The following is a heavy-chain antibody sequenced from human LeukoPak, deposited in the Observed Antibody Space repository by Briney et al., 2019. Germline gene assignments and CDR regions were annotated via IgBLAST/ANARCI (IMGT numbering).Heavy chain of an antibody. CDR2: TYPGDSDT. CDR1: GYSFTSYW. Sequence: GESLKISCKGSGYSFTSYWIGWVRQMPGKGLEWMGTTYPGDSDTRYSPSFQGQVTISADKSISTAYLQWSSLKASDTAMYYCARGRGYSYGGYNWFDPWGQGTLVTVSS. CDR3: ARGRGYSYGGYNWFDP. D-gene: IGHD5-18*01. J-gene: IGHJ5*02. V-gene: IGHV5-51*01.